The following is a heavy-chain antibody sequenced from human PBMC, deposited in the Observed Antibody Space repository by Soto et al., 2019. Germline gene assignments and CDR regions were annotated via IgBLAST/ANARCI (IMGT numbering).Heavy chain of an antibody. D-gene: IGHD2-2*01. CDR3: ASRSPALDY. CDR1: GFTFSSYG. J-gene: IGHJ4*02. Sequence: QVQLVESGGGVVQPGRSLRLSCAASGFTFSSYGRHWVRQAPGKGLEWVAVIWYDGSNKYYADSVKGRFTISRDNSKNMLYLQMNSLRAEDTAIYYCASRSPALDYWGQGTLVTVSS. V-gene: IGHV3-33*01. CDR2: IWYDGSNK.